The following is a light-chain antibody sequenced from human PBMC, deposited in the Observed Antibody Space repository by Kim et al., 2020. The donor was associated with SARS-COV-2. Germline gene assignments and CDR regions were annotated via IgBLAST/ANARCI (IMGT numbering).Light chain of an antibody. CDR2: AAS. J-gene: IGKJ5*01. CDR1: QSISSS. CDR3: QQGYSIPVT. Sequence: DIQMTQSPSSLSASVGDRVTITCRASQSISSSLNWYQQKPGKAPKLLIYAASSLQSGVPLRFSGSGSGTDFTLTISSLQPEDFATYFCQQGYSIPVTFGQGTRLEIK. V-gene: IGKV1-39*01.